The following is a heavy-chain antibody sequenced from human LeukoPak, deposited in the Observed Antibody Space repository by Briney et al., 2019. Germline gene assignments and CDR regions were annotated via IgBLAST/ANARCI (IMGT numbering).Heavy chain of an antibody. V-gene: IGHV3-66*02. Sequence: PGGSLRLSFAASGFTVSNNYMSWVRQAPGKGLEWVSVIYSGDNTYYVESVKGRFTISRDNSKNTLFLQMNRLRAEDTAVYYCAGRRVLDASFDYWGQGTLVTVSS. CDR2: IYSGDNT. D-gene: IGHD3-16*01. CDR1: GFTVSNNY. CDR3: AGRRVLDASFDY. J-gene: IGHJ4*02.